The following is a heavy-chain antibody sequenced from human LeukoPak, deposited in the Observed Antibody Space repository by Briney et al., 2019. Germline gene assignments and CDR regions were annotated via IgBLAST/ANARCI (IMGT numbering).Heavy chain of an antibody. V-gene: IGHV4-34*01. Sequence: SETLSLTCAVYGGSFSGYYWSWIRQPPGKGLEWIGEINHSGSTNYNPSLKSRVTISVDTSKNQFSLKLSSVTAADTAVYYCARANSSGWYRYWGQGTLVTVSS. J-gene: IGHJ4*02. CDR3: ARANSSGWYRY. CDR1: GGSFSGYY. CDR2: INHSGST. D-gene: IGHD6-19*01.